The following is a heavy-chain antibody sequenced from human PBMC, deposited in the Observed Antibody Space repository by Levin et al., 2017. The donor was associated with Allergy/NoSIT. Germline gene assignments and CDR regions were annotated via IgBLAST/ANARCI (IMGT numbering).Heavy chain of an antibody. CDR1: GGSISSSNW. CDR2: IYHSGST. J-gene: IGHJ6*03. CDR3: ARVDIGATIRYYYYYYMDA. V-gene: IGHV4-4*02. Sequence: SETLSLTCAVSGGSISSSNWVSWVRQPPGKGLEWIGEIYHSGSTNYNPSLTSRVTLSVDKSTNQFSLKLSSVTAADTAVYYCARVDIGATIRYYYYYYMDAWGKGTTVTVSS. D-gene: IGHD5-12*01.